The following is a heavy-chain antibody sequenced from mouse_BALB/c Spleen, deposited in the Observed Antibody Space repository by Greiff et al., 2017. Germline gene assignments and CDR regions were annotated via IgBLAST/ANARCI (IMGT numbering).Heavy chain of an antibody. CDR3: ARRSYGGYLALYAMDY. CDR1: GYSITSDYA. V-gene: IGHV3-2*02. J-gene: IGHJ4*01. CDR2: ISYSGST. Sequence: VQLKESGPGLVKPSQSLSLTCTVTGYSITSDYAWNWIRQFPGNKLEWMGYISYSGSTSYNPSLKSRISITRDTSKNQFFLQLNSVTTEDTATYYCARRSYGGYLALYAMDYWGQGTSVTVSS. D-gene: IGHD5-1*01.